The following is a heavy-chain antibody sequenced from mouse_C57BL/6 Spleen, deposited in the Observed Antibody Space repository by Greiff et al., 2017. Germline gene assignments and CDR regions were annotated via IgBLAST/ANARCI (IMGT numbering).Heavy chain of an antibody. CDR3: ARKKLDYAMDY. D-gene: IGHD2-12*01. J-gene: IGHJ4*01. CDR2: IYPGSGNT. Sequence: QVQLQQSGAELVRPGASVKLSCKASGYTFTDYYINWVKQRPGQGLEWIARIYPGSGNTYYNEKFKGKATLTAEKSSSTAYMQLSSLTSEDSAVYFCARKKLDYAMDYWGQGTSVTVSS. V-gene: IGHV1-76*01. CDR1: GYTFTDYY.